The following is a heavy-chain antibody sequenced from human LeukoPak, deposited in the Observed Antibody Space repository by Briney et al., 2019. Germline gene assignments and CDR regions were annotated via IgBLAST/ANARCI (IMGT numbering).Heavy chain of an antibody. CDR1: GFTFSSYG. V-gene: IGHV3-30*18. J-gene: IGHJ4*02. Sequence: QAGGSLRLSCAASGFTFSSYGMHWVRQAPGKGLEWVAVISYDGSNKYYADSVKGRFTISRDNSKNTLYLQMNSLRAEDTAVYYCAKDRVYYFDYWGQGTLVTVSS. D-gene: IGHD2-8*01. CDR2: ISYDGSNK. CDR3: AKDRVYYFDY.